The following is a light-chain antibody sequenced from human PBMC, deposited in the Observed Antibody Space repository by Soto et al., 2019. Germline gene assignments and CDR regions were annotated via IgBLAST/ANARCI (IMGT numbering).Light chain of an antibody. J-gene: IGKJ2*01. CDR2: DAS. CDR1: QSVSSY. V-gene: IGKV3-15*01. CDR3: QQYSNWPPLYT. Sequence: EIVMTQSPATLSVSPGERATLSCRASQSVSSYLAWYQQKPGLPPRLLIYDASTRATGIPDRFSGSGSVTGFSLTISSLQSADFAVYYCQQYSNWPPLYTFGRGTKLEIK.